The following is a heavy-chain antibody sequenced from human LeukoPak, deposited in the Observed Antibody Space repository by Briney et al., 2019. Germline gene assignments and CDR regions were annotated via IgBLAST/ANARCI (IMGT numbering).Heavy chain of an antibody. Sequence: SETLSLTCTVSGGSISSSSYYWGWIRQPPGKGLEWVGNIDYSENTYYNPSLKSRVTISVDTSKNQFSLKLSSVTAADTAVYYCARVYTGSSWDYYYYMDVWGKGTTVTVSS. CDR3: ARVYTGSSWDYYYYMDV. CDR1: GGSISSSSYY. J-gene: IGHJ6*03. CDR2: IDYSENT. V-gene: IGHV4-39*07. D-gene: IGHD6-13*01.